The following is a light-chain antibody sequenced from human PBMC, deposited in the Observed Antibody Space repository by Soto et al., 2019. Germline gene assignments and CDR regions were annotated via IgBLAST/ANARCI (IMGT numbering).Light chain of an antibody. V-gene: IGKV3-11*01. CDR1: QRVGTY. J-gene: IGKJ4*01. CDR2: DSS. CDR3: HHRSIWPPP. Sequence: EIVMTQSPATLSLSPGERATLSCWASQRVGTYLAWYQQKPGQAPRLLIYDSSKRAADIPARFSGSGSGTDFTLTSRSLEPEDCVVYSCHHRSIWPPPFGGGKKVEIK.